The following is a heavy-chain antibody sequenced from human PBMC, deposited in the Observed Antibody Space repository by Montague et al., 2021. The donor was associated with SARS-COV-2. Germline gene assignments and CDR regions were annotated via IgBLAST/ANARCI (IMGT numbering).Heavy chain of an antibody. D-gene: IGHD1-1*01. J-gene: IGHJ4*02. CDR2: INYGGST. CDR3: ARGSPGY. CDR1: GGSFSDYH. V-gene: IGHV4-34*01. Sequence: SETLSLTCAVYGGSFSDYHWTWIRQSPGGGLEWIGQINYGGSTKYNPSLRSRVTISMDTSKNQFSLKLTSVTAADTAVYYCARGSPGYWGQGTLVTVSS.